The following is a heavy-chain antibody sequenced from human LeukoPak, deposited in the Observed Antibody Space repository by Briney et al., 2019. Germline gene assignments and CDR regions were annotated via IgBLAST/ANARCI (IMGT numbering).Heavy chain of an antibody. J-gene: IGHJ6*03. Sequence: GASVKVSCKASGYTFTSYAMNWVRHAPGQGLEWMGWMNPKSGNTGYAQKFQGRVTITRNTSISTAYMEVSSLRYGDTAVYYCARRAVDNSYYYYMDVWGKGTTVTVSS. CDR2: MNPKSGNT. CDR3: ARRAVDNSYYYYMDV. CDR1: GYTFTSYA. D-gene: IGHD6-19*01. V-gene: IGHV1-8*03.